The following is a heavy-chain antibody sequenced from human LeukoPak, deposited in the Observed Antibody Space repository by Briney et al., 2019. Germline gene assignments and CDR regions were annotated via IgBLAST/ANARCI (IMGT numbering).Heavy chain of an antibody. V-gene: IGHV4-39*07. Sequence: SETLSLTCTVSGGSISSSSYYWGWIRQSPGTGLEWIGSIFYGGSTYYSPSLRSRVTISVDTSVNQFSLHLNSVTAADTAVYYCARGGARPYYDSSGDWFDPWGQGTLVTASS. CDR1: GGSISSSSYY. CDR2: IFYGGST. D-gene: IGHD3-22*01. J-gene: IGHJ5*02. CDR3: ARGGARPYYDSSGDWFDP.